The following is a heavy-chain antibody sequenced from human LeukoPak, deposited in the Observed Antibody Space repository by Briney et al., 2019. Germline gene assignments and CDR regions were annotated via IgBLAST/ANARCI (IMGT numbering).Heavy chain of an antibody. Sequence: GASVKVSCKASGYTFINYGISWVRQAPGQGLEWMGWISIYNVTTDHPQKLQGRVTMTTDTSTNTAYLELRSLRSDDTAVYYCARDDYVWGSYRYLWFDPWGQGTLVTVSS. V-gene: IGHV1-18*01. CDR2: ISIYNVTT. CDR1: GYTFINYG. J-gene: IGHJ5*02. CDR3: ARDDYVWGSYRYLWFDP. D-gene: IGHD3-16*02.